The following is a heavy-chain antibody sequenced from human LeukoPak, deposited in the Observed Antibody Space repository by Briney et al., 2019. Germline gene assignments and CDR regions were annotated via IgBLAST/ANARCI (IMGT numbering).Heavy chain of an antibody. CDR1: GGSISSYY. J-gene: IGHJ4*02. CDR2: IYYSGST. CDR3: ARQKMFDS. Sequence: SETLSLTCTVSGGSISSYYWSWIRQPPGKGLEWIGYIYYSGSTNYNPSLKSRVTISGDTPKNQFFLKLSSVTAADTAVYYCARQKMFDSWGQGTLVTVSS. V-gene: IGHV4-59*08.